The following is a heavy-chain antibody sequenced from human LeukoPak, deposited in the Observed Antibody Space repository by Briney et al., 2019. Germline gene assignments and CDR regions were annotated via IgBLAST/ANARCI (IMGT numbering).Heavy chain of an antibody. CDR1: GFTFNSHS. Sequence: GGSLRLSCAASGFTFNSHSMNWVRQAPGKGLEWVSSISSSSTYIYYADSVKGRFTISRDNAKSSLYLQMNSLRAEDTAVYYCAEASRKYWFDPWGQGTLVTVSS. J-gene: IGHJ5*02. CDR3: AEASRKYWFDP. V-gene: IGHV3-21*03. CDR2: ISSSSTYI.